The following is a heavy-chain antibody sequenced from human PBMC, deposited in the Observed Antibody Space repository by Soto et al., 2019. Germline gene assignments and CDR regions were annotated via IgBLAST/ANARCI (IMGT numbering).Heavy chain of an antibody. CDR1: GFTFSSHW. V-gene: IGHV3-7*01. J-gene: IGHJ4*02. D-gene: IGHD3-22*01. CDR3: TRDSYDSSGYYYDFFDY. CDR2: IKVDGSEK. Sequence: GGSLRLSCADSGFTFSSHWMSWVRQAPGKGLEWVANIKVDGSEKYYVDSVRGRFSISRDNAKDSLYLQMNSLRAEDTAVYYCTRDSYDSSGYYYDFFDYWGQGTLVTVSS.